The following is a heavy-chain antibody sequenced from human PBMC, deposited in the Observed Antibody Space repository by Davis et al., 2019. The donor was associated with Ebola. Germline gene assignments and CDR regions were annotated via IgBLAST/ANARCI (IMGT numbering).Heavy chain of an antibody. CDR3: ARECSTGDCTPRPYYYYGMDV. Sequence: SLNTSCAASGFTFNCYTMHWVRQATGKGLEWVAVISYDGSNKYYADSVKGRFTISRDNSKNTLYLQMNSLRAEDTAVYYCARECSTGDCTPRPYYYYGMDVWGQGTTVTVSS. CDR1: GFTFNCYT. CDR2: ISYDGSNK. V-gene: IGHV3-30-3*01. D-gene: IGHD2-21*02. J-gene: IGHJ6*02.